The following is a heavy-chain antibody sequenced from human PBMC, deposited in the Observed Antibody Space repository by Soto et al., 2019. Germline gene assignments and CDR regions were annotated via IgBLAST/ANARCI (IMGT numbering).Heavy chain of an antibody. D-gene: IGHD2-2*01. CDR1: GFSLSTSAEG. CDR2: IYWDGDE. CDR3: AHGSCTSADCYPNPYLDY. V-gene: IGHV2-5*02. J-gene: IGHJ4*02. Sequence: QITLKESGPTLVKPTQTLTLTCTFSGFSLSTSAEGVGCIRQPPGKALEWLALIYWDGDERYSPSLKSRLTITKETSKNQVVLTMTSMDPADTATYYCAHGSCTSADCYPNPYLDYWGQGILVTVSS.